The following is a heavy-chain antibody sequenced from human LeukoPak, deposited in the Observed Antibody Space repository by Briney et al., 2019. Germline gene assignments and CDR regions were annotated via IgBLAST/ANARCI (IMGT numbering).Heavy chain of an antibody. Sequence: PSETLSLTCTVSGGSISSGGYYWSWIRQHPGKGLEWIGYIYYSGSTYYNPSLKSRVTISVDTSKNQFSLKLSSVTAADTAVYYCARVSPRYADGFDPWGQGTLVTVSS. V-gene: IGHV4-31*03. CDR3: ARVSPRYADGFDP. J-gene: IGHJ5*02. CDR2: IYYSGST. CDR1: GGSISSGGYY. D-gene: IGHD4-17*01.